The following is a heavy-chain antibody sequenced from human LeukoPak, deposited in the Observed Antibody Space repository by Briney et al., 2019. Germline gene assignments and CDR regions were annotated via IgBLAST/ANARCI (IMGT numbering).Heavy chain of an antibody. V-gene: IGHV3-74*01. CDR2: ISTDGYTT. CDR3: VVGGSPGY. D-gene: IGHD2-15*01. J-gene: IGHJ4*02. CDR1: GLAFSAYK. Sequence: GGSMRLSCAASGLAFSAYKMHWVRQASRKGLVWVSRISTDGYTTDYADFVQGRFTASRDNTKNTWSLEMNSLRAEDTAVYYCVVGGSPGYWGQGTLVTVSS.